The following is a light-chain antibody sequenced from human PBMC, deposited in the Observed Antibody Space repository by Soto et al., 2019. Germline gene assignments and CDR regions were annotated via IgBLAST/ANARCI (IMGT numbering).Light chain of an antibody. V-gene: IGKV3-20*01. CDR1: QSVSSGY. CDR2: RAF. Sequence: EIVLTQSPGTLSLSPGERATLSCRSSQSVSSGYLAWYQQKPGQAPRLLIFRAFNRATGIPDRFSGSGSGTDFTLTIIRLEPEDFAVYYCQQYVASPPSWTFGQGTKVEIK. CDR3: QQYVASPPSWT. J-gene: IGKJ1*01.